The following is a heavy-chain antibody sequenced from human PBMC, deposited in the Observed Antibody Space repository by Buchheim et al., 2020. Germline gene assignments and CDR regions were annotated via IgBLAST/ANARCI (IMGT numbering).Heavy chain of an antibody. Sequence: QVQLQESGPGLVKPSETLSLTCTVSGGSINKYYWSWIRQPPGKGLEWIGNIYYSGSTNYNPSLKSRVTISIDTSKNQFSLKLSSVTAADTAVYYCARDVGCGSDSYSFYYYYGMDVWGQGTT. V-gene: IGHV4-59*01. D-gene: IGHD2-21*01. J-gene: IGHJ6*02. CDR2: IYYSGST. CDR3: ARDVGCGSDSYSFYYYYGMDV. CDR1: GGSINKYY.